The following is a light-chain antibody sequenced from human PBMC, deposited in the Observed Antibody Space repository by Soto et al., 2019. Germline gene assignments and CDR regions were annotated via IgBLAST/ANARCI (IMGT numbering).Light chain of an antibody. Sequence: DIQMTQSPSSLSASVGDRVTITCRASQSISSYLNWYQQKPGKAPKLLIYAASTLQSGVPSRFSGSGSGADFTLTIRSLQPEDFATYYCHESYSTPRWTLGQGTKVDIK. J-gene: IGKJ1*01. CDR1: QSISSY. V-gene: IGKV1-39*01. CDR3: HESYSTPRWT. CDR2: AAS.